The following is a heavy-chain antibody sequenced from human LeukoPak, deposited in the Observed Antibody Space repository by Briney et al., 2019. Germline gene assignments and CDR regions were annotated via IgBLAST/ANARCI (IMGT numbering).Heavy chain of an antibody. D-gene: IGHD3-22*01. CDR3: AKGYYDSSGPFDY. CDR2: ISGSGGST. Sequence: GGSLRLSCAASGFTFSSYAMSWVRQAPGKGLEWVSAISGSGGSTYYADSVKGWFTISRDNSKTTLYLQMNSLRAEDTAVYYCAKGYYDSSGPFDYWGQGTLVTVSS. CDR1: GFTFSSYA. V-gene: IGHV3-23*01. J-gene: IGHJ4*02.